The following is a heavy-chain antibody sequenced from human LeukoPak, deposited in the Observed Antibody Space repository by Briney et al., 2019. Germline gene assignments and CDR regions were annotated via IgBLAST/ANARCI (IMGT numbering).Heavy chain of an antibody. CDR1: GGSFSGYY. V-gene: IGHV4-59*10. CDR2: IYTSGST. Sequence: SETVSLTCAVYGGSFSGYYWSWIRQPAGKGLEWIGRIYTSGSTNYNPSLKSRVTMSVDTSKNQFSLKLSSVTAADTAVYYCARVNYYDSSGYYYSWFDPWGQGTLVTVSS. J-gene: IGHJ5*02. D-gene: IGHD3-22*01. CDR3: ARVNYYDSSGYYYSWFDP.